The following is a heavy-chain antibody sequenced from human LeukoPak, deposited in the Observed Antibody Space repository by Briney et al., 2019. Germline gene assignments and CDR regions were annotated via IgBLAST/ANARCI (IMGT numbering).Heavy chain of an antibody. CDR2: INTNTGNP. V-gene: IGHV7-4-1*02. D-gene: IGHD6-13*01. J-gene: IGHJ6*03. CDR1: GYTFTSYA. CDR3: ARGLEVAAERNYYYYMDV. Sequence: GASVKVSCKASGYTFTSYAMNWVRQAPGQGLEWMGWINTNTGNPTYAQGFTGRFVFSLDTSVSTAYLQISSLKAEDTAVYYCARGLEVAAERNYYYYMDVWGKGTTVTVSS.